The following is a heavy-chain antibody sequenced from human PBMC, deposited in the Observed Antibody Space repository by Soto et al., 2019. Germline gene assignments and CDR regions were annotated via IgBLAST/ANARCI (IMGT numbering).Heavy chain of an antibody. CDR2: IYPGDSDT. CDR1: GYSFTSYW. D-gene: IGHD6-13*01. CDR3: ARTSTAGKYYYGMDV. J-gene: IGHJ6*02. V-gene: IGHV5-51*01. Sequence: PGESLKISCKGSGYSFTSYWIGWVRQMPGKGLEWMGIIYPGDSDTRYSPSFQGQVTISADKSISTAYLQWSSLKASDTAMYYCARTSTAGKYYYGMDVWGQGPTVTVPS.